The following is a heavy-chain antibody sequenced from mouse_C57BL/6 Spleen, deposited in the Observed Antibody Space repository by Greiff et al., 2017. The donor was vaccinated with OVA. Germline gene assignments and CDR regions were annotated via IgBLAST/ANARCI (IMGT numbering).Heavy chain of an antibody. V-gene: IGHV6-3*01. CDR1: GFTFSNYW. J-gene: IGHJ2*01. CDR3: TRVGRDHFDD. CDR2: IRLKSDNYAT. D-gene: IGHD1-1*02. Sequence: EVKLVESGGGLVQPGGSMKLSCVASGFTFSNYWMNWVRQSPEKGLEWVAQIRLKSDNYATHYAESVKGRFTISRDDSKRSVYLQMNNLRAEDTGIDYCTRVGRDHFDDWGQGTTLTVSS.